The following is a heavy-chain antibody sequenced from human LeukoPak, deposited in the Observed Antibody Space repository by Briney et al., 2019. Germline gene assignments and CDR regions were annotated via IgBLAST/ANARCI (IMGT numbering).Heavy chain of an antibody. CDR2: INHNGNVN. Sequence: GSLRLSCAASGFTFSSYWMNWARQAPGKGLEWVASINHNGNVNHYVDSVKGRFTISRDNAKNSLYLQMSNLRAEDTAVYFCARGCGLDVWGQGATVTVSS. CDR3: ARGCGLDV. J-gene: IGHJ6*02. V-gene: IGHV3-7*03. D-gene: IGHD2-8*01. CDR1: GFTFSSYW.